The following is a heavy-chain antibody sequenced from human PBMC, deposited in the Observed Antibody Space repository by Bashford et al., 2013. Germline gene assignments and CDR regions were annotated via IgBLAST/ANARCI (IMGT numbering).Heavy chain of an antibody. CDR3: ARLPSQYNWNYYFDY. V-gene: IGHV3-74*01. CDR2: INTDGSST. D-gene: IGHD1-7*01. Sequence: VRQAPGKGLVWVSRINTDGSSTTYADSVKGRFTISRDNAKNTLYLQMNSLRAEDTAVYYCARLPSQYNWNYYFDYWGQGTLVTVSS. J-gene: IGHJ4*02.